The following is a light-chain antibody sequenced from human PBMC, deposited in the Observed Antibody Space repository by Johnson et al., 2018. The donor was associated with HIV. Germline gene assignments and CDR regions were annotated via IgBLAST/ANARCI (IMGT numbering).Light chain of an antibody. CDR1: SSNIGNNF. CDR3: GTWDNSLSAGV. CDR2: GTD. Sequence: QSVLTQPPSVSAAPGQKVTVSCSGSSSNIGNNFVSWYQQVPGTAPKLLIYGTDKRPSGIPDRFSGSKSGTSATLGISGLQTGDEADYYCGTWDNSLSAGVFGSGTKVTVL. V-gene: IGLV1-51*01. J-gene: IGLJ1*01.